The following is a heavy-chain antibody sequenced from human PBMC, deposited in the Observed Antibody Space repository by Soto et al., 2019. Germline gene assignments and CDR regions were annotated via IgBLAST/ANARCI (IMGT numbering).Heavy chain of an antibody. CDR1: GFTFSSYA. V-gene: IGHV3-23*01. CDR2: ISGSGCST. Sequence: GGSLRLSCAASGFTFSSYAMSWVRKAPEKGLKWVSAISGSGCSTYYADSVKGRFTIYRDNSKSTLYLQMDSLRAYYTAVYNCAKDRRQQPPLHYWGQGTLVTVYS. CDR3: AKDRRQQPPLHY. J-gene: IGHJ4*02. D-gene: IGHD6-13*01.